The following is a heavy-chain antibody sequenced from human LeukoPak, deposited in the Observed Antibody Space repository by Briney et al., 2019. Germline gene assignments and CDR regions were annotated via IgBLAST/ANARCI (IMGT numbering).Heavy chain of an antibody. J-gene: IGHJ6*03. CDR1: GYSISSGYY. V-gene: IGHV4-38-2*01. Sequence: SETLSLTCAVSGYSISSGYYWGWIRQPPGKGLEWIGSIYHSGSTYYNPSLKSRVTISVDTSKNQFSLKLSSVTAADTAVYYCARRYCSGGSCYYYYYYMDVWGKGTTVTVSS. D-gene: IGHD2-15*01. CDR2: IYHSGST. CDR3: ARRYCSGGSCYYYYYYMDV.